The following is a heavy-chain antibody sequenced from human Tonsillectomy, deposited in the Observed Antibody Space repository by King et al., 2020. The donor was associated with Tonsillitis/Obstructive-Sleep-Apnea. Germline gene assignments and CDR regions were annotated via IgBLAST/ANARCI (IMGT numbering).Heavy chain of an antibody. CDR1: GYKFTSYW. Sequence: VQLVESGAEVKKPGESLKISCQGSGYKFTSYWIAWVRQLPGKGLELMGIIYPGDSDTRYSPSFQGTVTISADKSITTAYLQGRSLEASDTAIYYFARRIITPGATMFRGGGFDYWGQGALVTVSS. CDR3: ARRIITPGATMFRGGGFDY. V-gene: IGHV5-51*01. D-gene: IGHD3-10*01. CDR2: IYPGDSDT. J-gene: IGHJ4*02.